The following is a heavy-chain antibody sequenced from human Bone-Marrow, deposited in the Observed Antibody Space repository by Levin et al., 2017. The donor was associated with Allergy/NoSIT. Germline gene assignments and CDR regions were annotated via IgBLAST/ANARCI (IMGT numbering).Heavy chain of an antibody. CDR1: GGSINSGHYY. CDR2: ISLSGST. Sequence: SETLSLTCTVSGGSINSGHYYWNWIRQSAGKGLEWIGRISLSGSTNYNPSLKSRVSISLHTSMNQFSLKVTSVTAADTAVYYCARDLPPTYGDYESWFFDLWGRGTLVTVSS. CDR3: ARDLPPTYGDYESWFFDL. D-gene: IGHD4-17*01. V-gene: IGHV4-61*02. J-gene: IGHJ2*01.